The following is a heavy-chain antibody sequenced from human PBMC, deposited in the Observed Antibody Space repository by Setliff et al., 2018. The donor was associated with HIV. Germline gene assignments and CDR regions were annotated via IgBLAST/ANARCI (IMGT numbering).Heavy chain of an antibody. Sequence: ASVKVSCKASGYTFTDYYIHWVQQSPGKGLEWMGRVDPEDGETTYAEKFQGRITITADTSTDTAYLELSSLRSEDSAFYYCTTPLDSSGYFGSDYFDYWGQGALVTVSS. J-gene: IGHJ4*02. CDR3: TTPLDSSGYFGSDYFDY. CDR2: VDPEDGET. D-gene: IGHD3-22*01. CDR1: GYTFTDYY. V-gene: IGHV1-69-2*01.